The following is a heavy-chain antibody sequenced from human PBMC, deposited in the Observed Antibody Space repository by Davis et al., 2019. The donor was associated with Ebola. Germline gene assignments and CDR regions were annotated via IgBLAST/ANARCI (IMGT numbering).Heavy chain of an antibody. CDR1: GFTFSSYA. V-gene: IGHV3-30-3*01. J-gene: IGHJ6*02. CDR2: ISYDGSNK. Sequence: GGSLRLSCAASGFTFSSYAMYWVRQAPGKGLEWVAVISYDGSNKYYADSVKGRFTISRDNSKNTLYLQMNSLRAEDTAVYYCARDLVWFGELLYFHYGMDVWGQGTTVTVSS. CDR3: ARDLVWFGELLYFHYGMDV. D-gene: IGHD3-10*01.